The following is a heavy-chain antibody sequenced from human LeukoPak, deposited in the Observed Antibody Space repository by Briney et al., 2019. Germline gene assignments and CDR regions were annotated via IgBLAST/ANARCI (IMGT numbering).Heavy chain of an antibody. J-gene: IGHJ4*02. CDR2: ISPRGST. Sequence: SETLSLTCTVSGGSISSGDYYWSWIRQPPGKGLEWIGYISPRGSTHSNPSLKSRVTLSIDTSKNQFSLMLSSVTAADTAVYYCATEDTSMVYVVWGQGTLVTVSS. CDR3: ATEDTSMVYVV. D-gene: IGHD5-18*01. CDR1: GGSISSGDYY. V-gene: IGHV4-30-4*01.